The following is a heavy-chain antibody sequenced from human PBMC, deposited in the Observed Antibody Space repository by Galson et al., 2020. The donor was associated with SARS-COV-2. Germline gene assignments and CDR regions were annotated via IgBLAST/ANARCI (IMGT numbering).Heavy chain of an antibody. J-gene: IGHJ4*02. D-gene: IGHD3-10*01. Sequence: ASETLSLTCGVSGYSISSFYYWGWIRQPPGKGLEWIGSVYHSGSTYYNPSLKSRVTISVDPSQNQFSLRLSSVTAADTAVYYCARDTVRGSGSFGDFDYWGQGTLVTVSS. V-gene: IGHV4-38-2*02. CDR1: GYSISSFYY. CDR2: VYHSGST. CDR3: ARDTVRGSGSFGDFDY.